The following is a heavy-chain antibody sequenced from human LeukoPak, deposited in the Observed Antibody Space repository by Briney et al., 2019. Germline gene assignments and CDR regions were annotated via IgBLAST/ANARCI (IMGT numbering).Heavy chain of an antibody. CDR1: GGSISSSSYY. J-gene: IGHJ5*02. Sequence: RASETLSLTCTVSGGSISSSSYYWDWIRQPPGKGLEWIGSIYYSGSTYYNPSLKSRVTISVDTSKNQFSLKLSSVTAADTAVYYCARNRYYYGSGNYGVPNWFGPWGQGTLVTVSS. CDR2: IYYSGST. V-gene: IGHV4-39*07. D-gene: IGHD3-10*01. CDR3: ARNRYYYGSGNYGVPNWFGP.